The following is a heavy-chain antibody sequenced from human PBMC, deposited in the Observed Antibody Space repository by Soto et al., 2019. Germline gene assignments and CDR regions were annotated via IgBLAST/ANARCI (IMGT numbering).Heavy chain of an antibody. J-gene: IGHJ6*03. Sequence: QVQLVESGGGVVQPGRSLRLSCAASGFTFSSYGMHWVRQATGKGLEWGAVISYDGSNKYYADAVKGRFTISRDNSKKTQYLQMTSLRAEDTAVYYGANLYCSGGSCYGLRPGSDYMDVWGKGTTVTVSS. CDR2: ISYDGSNK. V-gene: IGHV3-30*18. D-gene: IGHD2-15*01. CDR3: ANLYCSGGSCYGLRPGSDYMDV. CDR1: GFTFSSYG.